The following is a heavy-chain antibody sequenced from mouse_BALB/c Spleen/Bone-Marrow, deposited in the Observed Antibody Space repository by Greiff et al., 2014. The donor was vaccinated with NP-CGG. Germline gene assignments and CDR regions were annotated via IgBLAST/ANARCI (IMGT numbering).Heavy chain of an antibody. CDR2: ISNGGGST. Sequence: EVKLVESGGGLVQPGGSLKLSCATSGFTFRDYYMYWVRQTPEKRLEWVAYISNGGGSTYYPDTVKGRFTISRDNAKNTLYLQTSRLKSEDTAMYYCARQGTLDYWGQGTSVTVSS. CDR1: GFTFRDYY. CDR3: ARQGTLDY. J-gene: IGHJ4*01. V-gene: IGHV5-12*02.